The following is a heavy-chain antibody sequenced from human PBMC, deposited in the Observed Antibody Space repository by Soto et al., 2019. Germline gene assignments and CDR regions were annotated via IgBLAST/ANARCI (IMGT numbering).Heavy chain of an antibody. V-gene: IGHV6-1*01. CDR2: TYFRSKWYN. J-gene: IGHJ5*02. Sequence: SQTLSLTGAISGGSVSSNTASWNWIRQSPSRGLEWLGRTYFRSKWYNDYAVSVKSRIIINPDTSNNQFSLQLNSVTPEDTAVYFCAKGDNLGPKTGYAFDPWGQGIMVNVSS. D-gene: IGHD5-12*01. CDR3: AKGDNLGPKTGYAFDP. CDR1: GGSVSSNTAS.